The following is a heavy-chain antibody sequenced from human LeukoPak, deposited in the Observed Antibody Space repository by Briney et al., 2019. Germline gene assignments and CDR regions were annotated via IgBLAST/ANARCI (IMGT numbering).Heavy chain of an antibody. V-gene: IGHV3-23*01. CDR3: AKDVAPDSGWDLDY. CDR1: GFTFSTYS. J-gene: IGHJ4*02. D-gene: IGHD6-19*01. CDR2: IYNSGAKT. Sequence: GGSLRLSCAASGFTFSTYSMTWVRKGPGKGLEWVSSIYNSGAKTFYADSVKGRFTISRDNSKNTLYLQMNSLRVEDTAVYYCAKDVAPDSGWDLDYWGQGTLVTVSS.